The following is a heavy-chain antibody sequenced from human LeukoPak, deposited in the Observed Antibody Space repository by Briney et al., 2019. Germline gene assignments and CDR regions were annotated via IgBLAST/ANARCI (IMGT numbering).Heavy chain of an antibody. CDR2: ISDNSGST. J-gene: IGHJ4*02. V-gene: IGHV3-23*01. D-gene: IGHD2-21*02. Sequence: PGGSLRLSCAASGLTFINYAMNWVRQAPGKGLEWVSVISDNSGSTHYADSVKGRFTISRDNAKNTLYLQMNSLRAEDTAVYYCVRDDSYSLRWGQGTLVTVSS. CDR3: VRDDSYSLR. CDR1: GLTFINYA.